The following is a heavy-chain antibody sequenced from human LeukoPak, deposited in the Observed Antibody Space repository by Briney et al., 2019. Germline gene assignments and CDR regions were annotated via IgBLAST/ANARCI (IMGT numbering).Heavy chain of an antibody. CDR1: GFTFSDHY. J-gene: IGHJ3*01. V-gene: IGHV3-72*01. CDR2: IRNKAASYTT. D-gene: IGHD3-22*01. CDR3: ARVSDHYDSSGYSLNAFDV. Sequence: GGSLRLSCAASGFTFSDHYMDWVRQAPGKGLEWVGRIRNKAASYTTEYAASVRARFTISRDDAKNSLYLQMNSLKTEDTAMYYCARVSDHYDSSGYSLNAFDVRGQGTMVTVSS.